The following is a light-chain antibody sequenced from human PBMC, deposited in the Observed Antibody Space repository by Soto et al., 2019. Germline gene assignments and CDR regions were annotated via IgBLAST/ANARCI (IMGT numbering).Light chain of an antibody. CDR2: DVS. CDR1: QSASNW. Sequence: DIQMTQSPSTLCASVGERVTITCRASQSASNWLAWYQQKPGKAPNLLIYDVSSFESGVPSRFSGSGSGTEFILTISSRQPDDFATYFCQQYDSYAWTVGQGTKVEMK. J-gene: IGKJ1*01. V-gene: IGKV1-5*01. CDR3: QQYDSYAWT.